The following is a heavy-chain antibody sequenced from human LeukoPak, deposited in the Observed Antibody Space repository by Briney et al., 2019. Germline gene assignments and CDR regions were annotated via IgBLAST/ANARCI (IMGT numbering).Heavy chain of an antibody. CDR1: GFTFSSYS. J-gene: IGHJ3*02. CDR2: ISSSSSYI. CDR3: ARDLETYYDSSGYYQTHAFDI. V-gene: IGHV3-21*01. D-gene: IGHD3-22*01. Sequence: GGPLRLSCAASGFTFSSYSMNWVRQAPGEGLEWVSSISSSSSYIYYADSVKGRFTISRDNAKNSLYLQMNSLRAEDTAVYYCARDLETYYDSSGYYQTHAFDIWGQGTMVTVSS.